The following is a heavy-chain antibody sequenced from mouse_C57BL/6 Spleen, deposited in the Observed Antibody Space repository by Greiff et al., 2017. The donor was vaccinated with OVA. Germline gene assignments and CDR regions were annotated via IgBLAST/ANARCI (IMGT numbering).Heavy chain of an antibody. Sequence: EVQGVESGPGMVKPSQSLSLTCTVTGYSITSGYDWHWIRHFPGNKLEWMGYISYSGSTNYNPSLKSRISITHDTSKNHFFLKLNSVTTEDTATYYCARGDGYDNAMDYWGQGTSVTVSS. CDR3: ARGDGYDNAMDY. CDR2: ISYSGST. J-gene: IGHJ4*01. CDR1: GYSITSGYD. V-gene: IGHV3-1*01. D-gene: IGHD2-2*01.